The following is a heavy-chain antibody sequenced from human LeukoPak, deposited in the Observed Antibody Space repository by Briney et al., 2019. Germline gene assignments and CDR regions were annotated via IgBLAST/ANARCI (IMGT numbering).Heavy chain of an antibody. CDR3: ARVWVY. CDR2: IYSGGTT. V-gene: IGHV3-66*01. CDR1: GFTFSSYS. D-gene: IGHD3-10*01. Sequence: GGSLRLSCAASGFTFSSYSMNWVRQAPGKGLEWVSVIYSGGTTYYADSVKGRFSISRDNSKNTLWLQMNSLRAEDTAVYYCARVWVYWGQGTLVTVSS. J-gene: IGHJ4*02.